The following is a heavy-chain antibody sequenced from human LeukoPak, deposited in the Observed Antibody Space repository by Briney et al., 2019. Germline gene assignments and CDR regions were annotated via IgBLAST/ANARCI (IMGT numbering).Heavy chain of an antibody. D-gene: IGHD3-22*01. V-gene: IGHV1-2*02. CDR3: ARDKEYYDSSGPQEGGYYYYYYMDV. CDR1: GYTFTGYY. CDR2: INPNSGGT. Sequence: GASVKVSCKASGYTFTGYYMHWVRQAPGQGLEWMGWINPNSGGTNSAQKFQGRVTMTRDTSISTAYMELSRLRSDDTAVYYCARDKEYYDSSGPQEGGYYYYYYMDVWGKGTTVTISS. J-gene: IGHJ6*03.